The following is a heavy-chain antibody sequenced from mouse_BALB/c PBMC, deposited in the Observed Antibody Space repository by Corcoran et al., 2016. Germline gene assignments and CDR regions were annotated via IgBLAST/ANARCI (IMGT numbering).Heavy chain of an antibody. Sequence: EIQLQQSGPELMKPGASVKISCKASGYSFTSYYMHWVKQSHGKSLEWIGYIDPFNGGTSYNQKFKGKATLTVDKSSSTAYMHLSSLTSEDSAVYYCARGRDRYAMDYWGQGTSVTVSS. CDR1: GYSFTSYY. J-gene: IGHJ4*01. CDR2: IDPFNGGT. V-gene: IGHV1S135*01. CDR3: ARGRDRYAMDY.